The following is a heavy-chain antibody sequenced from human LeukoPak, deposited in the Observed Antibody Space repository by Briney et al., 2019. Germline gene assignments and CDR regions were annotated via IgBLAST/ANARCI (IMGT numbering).Heavy chain of an antibody. CDR3: VSLGSSDI. Sequence: ASVKVSCKASKNTFTGYYMHWVRPAPGQGIEWMGWINPNRGGTNYAQRFQGRVTMTRDTSISTAYMDLRGLRSDDTAVYYCVSLGSSDIWGQGTLVTVSS. CDR1: KNTFTGYY. J-gene: IGHJ3*02. V-gene: IGHV1-2*02. CDR2: INPNRGGT. D-gene: IGHD3-16*01.